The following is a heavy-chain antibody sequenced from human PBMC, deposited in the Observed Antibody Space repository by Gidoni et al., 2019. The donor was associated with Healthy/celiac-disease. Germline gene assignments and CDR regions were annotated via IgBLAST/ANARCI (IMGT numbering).Heavy chain of an antibody. D-gene: IGHD2-8*01. CDR3: ARDSRLLLMVYALYGMDV. J-gene: IGHJ6*02. Sequence: QVQLVESGGGVVQPGRSLRLSCAASGFTFRSYAMHGVRQAPGKGLEWVAVISYDGSNKYYADSVKGRFTISRDNSKNTLYLQMNSLGAEDTAVYYCARDSRLLLMVYALYGMDVWGQGTTVTVSS. CDR1: GFTFRSYA. CDR2: ISYDGSNK. V-gene: IGHV3-30-3*01.